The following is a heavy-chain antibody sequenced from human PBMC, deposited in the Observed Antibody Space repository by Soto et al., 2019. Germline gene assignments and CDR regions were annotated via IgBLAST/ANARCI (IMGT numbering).Heavy chain of an antibody. CDR3: ARDWGHYTRPSCYSGFES. J-gene: IGHJ4*02. CDR2: IWHDGSEE. CDR1: GFTFNNHG. V-gene: IGHV3-33*01. D-gene: IGHD2-21*01. Sequence: QGHLLQSGGGVVRPGKSLTLSCAASGFTFNNHGAHWVRQAPGKGLEWVAVIWHDGSEEYYADSVKGRFTISRDNFKNTLSLRMNGLTVDDTAVYYCARDWGHYTRPSCYSGFESWGQGSLVTVSS.